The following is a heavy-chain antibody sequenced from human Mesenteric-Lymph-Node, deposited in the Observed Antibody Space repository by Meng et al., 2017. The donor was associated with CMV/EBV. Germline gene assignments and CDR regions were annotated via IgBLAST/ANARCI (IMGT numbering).Heavy chain of an antibody. CDR3: ARPDTPYYYDSSGYLPFDY. V-gene: IGHV3-30*04. Sequence: GGSLRLSCAASGFTFSSYAMHWVRQAPGKGLEWVAVISYDGSNKYYADSVRGRFTISRDNAKNSLYLQMNSLRAEDTAVYYCARPDTPYYYDSSGYLPFDYWGQGTLVTVSS. CDR1: GFTFSSYA. J-gene: IGHJ4*02. D-gene: IGHD3-22*01. CDR2: ISYDGSNK.